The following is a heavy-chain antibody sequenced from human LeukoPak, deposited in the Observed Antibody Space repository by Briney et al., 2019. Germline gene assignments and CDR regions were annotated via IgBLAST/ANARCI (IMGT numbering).Heavy chain of an antibody. CDR2: ISAYNGNT. CDR3: ARATKTYGSGAEQY. V-gene: IGHV1-18*01. Sequence: ASVKVSCNASGYTFTSYGISWVRQAPGQGLEWMGCISAYNGNTNYAQKLQGRVTMTTDTSTSTAYMELRSLRSDDTAVYYCARATKTYGSGAEQYWGQGTLVTVSS. J-gene: IGHJ4*02. D-gene: IGHD6-19*01. CDR1: GYTFTSYG.